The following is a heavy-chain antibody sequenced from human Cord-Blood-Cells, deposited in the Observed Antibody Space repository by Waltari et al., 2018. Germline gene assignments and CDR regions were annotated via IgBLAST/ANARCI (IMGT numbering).Heavy chain of an antibody. V-gene: IGHV4-39*01. CDR2: IYYRGST. D-gene: IGHD6-6*01. J-gene: IGHJ1*01. CDR1: GGSISSSSYY. Sequence: QLQLQESGPGLVKPSETLSLTCTVSGGSISSSSYYWGWIRQPPGKGLGWIGSIYYRGSTDYNPSLKSRVTISVDTSKNQFSLKLSSVTAADTAVYYCARHFLLGEYSSSSEYFQHWGQGTLVTVSS. CDR3: ARHFLLGEYSSSSEYFQH.